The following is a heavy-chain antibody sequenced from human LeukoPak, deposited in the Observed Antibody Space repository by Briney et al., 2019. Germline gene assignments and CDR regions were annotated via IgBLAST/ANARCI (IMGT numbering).Heavy chain of an antibody. V-gene: IGHV4-59*08. Sequence: SETLSLTCTVSGGSISSYYWSWIRQPPGKGLEWIGYIYYSGSTNYNPSLKSRVTISVDTSKNQFSLKLSSVTAADTAVYYCARLFSVVAATPFDYWGQGTLVTVSS. CDR3: ARLFSVVAATPFDY. D-gene: IGHD2-15*01. J-gene: IGHJ4*02. CDR2: IYYSGST. CDR1: GGSISSYY.